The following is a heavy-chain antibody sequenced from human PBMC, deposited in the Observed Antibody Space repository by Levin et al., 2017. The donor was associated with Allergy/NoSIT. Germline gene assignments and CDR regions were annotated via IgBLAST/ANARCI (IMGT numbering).Heavy chain of an antibody. CDR2: IDWDDDK. D-gene: IGHD5-18*01. Sequence: QTLSLPCTFSGFSLTTSAMCVSWIRQPPGKALEWLARIDWDDDKYYSTSLKTRLSISKDTSKNQVVLTMTNMDPVDTATYYCARSSPGGFSYGHHFDYWGQGTLVAVSS. CDR1: GFSLTTSAMC. J-gene: IGHJ4*02. V-gene: IGHV2-70*11. CDR3: ARSSPGGFSYGHHFDY.